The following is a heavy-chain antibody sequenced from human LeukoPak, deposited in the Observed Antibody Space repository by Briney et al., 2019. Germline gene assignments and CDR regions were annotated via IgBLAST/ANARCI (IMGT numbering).Heavy chain of an antibody. CDR1: GDSVSSNSAA. D-gene: IGHD3-22*01. Sequence: SQTLSLTCAISGDSVSSNSAAWNWIRQSPSRGLEWLGRTYYRSKWYNDYVISVKSRITINPDTSKNQFSLQLNSVAPEDTAVYYCARDYDPLDAFDIWGQGTMVTVSS. CDR2: TYYRSKWYN. V-gene: IGHV6-1*01. J-gene: IGHJ3*02. CDR3: ARDYDPLDAFDI.